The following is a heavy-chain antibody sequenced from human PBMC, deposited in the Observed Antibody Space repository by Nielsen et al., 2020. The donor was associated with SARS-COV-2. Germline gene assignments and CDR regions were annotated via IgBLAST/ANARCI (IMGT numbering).Heavy chain of an antibody. CDR1: GGSFSGYY. CDR2: INHSGST. CDR3: AGFGGGYFAFDI. V-gene: IGHV4-34*01. J-gene: IGHJ3*02. Sequence: SETLSLTCAVYGGSFSGYYWSWIRPPPGKGLEWIWEINHSGSTNYNPSLKSRVTISVDTSKNQFSLKLSSVTAADTAVYYCAGFGGGYFAFDIWGQGTMVTVSS. D-gene: IGHD2-21*02.